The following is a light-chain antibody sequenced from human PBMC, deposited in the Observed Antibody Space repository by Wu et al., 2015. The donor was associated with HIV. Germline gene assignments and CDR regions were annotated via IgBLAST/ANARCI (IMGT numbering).Light chain of an antibody. Sequence: DIQITQSPSSLSASVGDRVIITCRASQGIRNWLAWYQQTPGKAPRLLIYGASTLQSGVPSRFSGSGSGTDFNLTISSLQSEDFATYYCQQTYSFSFTFGPGTKVDIK. J-gene: IGKJ3*01. CDR2: GAS. V-gene: IGKV1-12*01. CDR1: QGIRNW. CDR3: QQTYSFSFT.